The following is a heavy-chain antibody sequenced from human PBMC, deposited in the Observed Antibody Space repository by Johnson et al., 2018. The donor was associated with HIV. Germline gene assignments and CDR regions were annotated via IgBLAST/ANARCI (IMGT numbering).Heavy chain of an antibody. J-gene: IGHJ3*02. Sequence: QVQLVESGGGVVQPGWSLRLSCAASGFTFSSYGMHWVRQAPGKGLECVAVIWYDGSNKYYADSVKGRSTISRDNSKNTLYLQMNSLRAEDTAVYYCAKGRDSSGFGAFDIWGQGTMVTVSS. CDR1: GFTFSSYG. CDR2: IWYDGSNK. CDR3: AKGRDSSGFGAFDI. D-gene: IGHD3-22*01. V-gene: IGHV3-30*18.